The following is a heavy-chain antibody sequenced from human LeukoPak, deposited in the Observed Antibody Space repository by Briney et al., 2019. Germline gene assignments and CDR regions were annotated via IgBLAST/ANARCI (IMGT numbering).Heavy chain of an antibody. V-gene: IGHV3-23*01. CDR1: EFTFSTYA. Sequence: GGSLRLSCADSEFTFSTYAVNWVRQAPGKGLEWVSTISGSGDSTYYADSVKGRFTISRDNSKDTLYLQMSSVRVDDTAVYYCARDRGRYYDSRGFYWGYYFDSWGQGILVTVST. J-gene: IGHJ4*02. CDR2: ISGSGDST. D-gene: IGHD3-22*01. CDR3: ARDRGRYYDSRGFYWGYYFDS.